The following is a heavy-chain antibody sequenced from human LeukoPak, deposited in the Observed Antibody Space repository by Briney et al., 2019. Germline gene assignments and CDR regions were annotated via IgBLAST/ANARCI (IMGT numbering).Heavy chain of an antibody. CDR3: AFGYSYGHETFDY. D-gene: IGHD5-18*01. CDR2: IKQDGSEK. V-gene: IGHV3-7*01. CDR1: GFTFSSYW. Sequence: GGSLRLSCAASGFTFSSYWMSWVRQAPGKGLEWVANIKQDGSEKCYVDSVKGRFTISRDNAKNSLYLQMNSLRAEDTAVYYCAFGYSYGHETFDYWGQGTLVTVSS. J-gene: IGHJ4*02.